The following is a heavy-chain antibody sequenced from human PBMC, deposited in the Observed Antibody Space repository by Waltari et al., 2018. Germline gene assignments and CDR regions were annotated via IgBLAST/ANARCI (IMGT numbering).Heavy chain of an antibody. J-gene: IGHJ4*02. CDR3: GRSRRGDYYDPSSH. Sequence: EVRLVESGGGLVKPGGSLRLSCAASGFVFSNYGLNWFRRAPGKGVEGVECSSSIGNIIYYGQSVEGRFTISRDNAKESLFLQMDSLRVDDTAMYYCGRSRRGDYYDPSSHWGQGTLVTVSS. CDR1: GFVFSNYG. CDR2: SSSIGNII. V-gene: IGHV3-21*01. D-gene: IGHD3-16*01.